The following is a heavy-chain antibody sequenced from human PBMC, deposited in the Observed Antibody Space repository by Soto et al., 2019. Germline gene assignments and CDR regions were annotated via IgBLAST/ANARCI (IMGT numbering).Heavy chain of an antibody. CDR1: GVSFSGYY. V-gene: IGHV4-34*01. J-gene: IGHJ4*02. CDR3: ARQYCSSTSCYFDY. D-gene: IGHD2-2*01. CDR2: INHSGST. Sequence: SETLSLTCAVYGVSFSGYYWSWIRQPPGKGLEWIGEINHSGSTNYNPSLKSRVTISVDTSKNQFSLKLSSVTAADTAVYYCARQYCSSTSCYFDYWGQGTLVTVSS.